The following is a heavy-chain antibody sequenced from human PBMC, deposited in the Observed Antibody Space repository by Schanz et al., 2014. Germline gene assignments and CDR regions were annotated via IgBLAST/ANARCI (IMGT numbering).Heavy chain of an antibody. D-gene: IGHD1-26*01. CDR3: ARGGATRFDY. CDR2: ISSSSSTI. J-gene: IGHJ4*02. CDR1: GFTFSKYG. Sequence: VQLVESGGGVVQPGRSLRLSCAASGFTFSKYGMHWVRQAPGKGLEWVSYISSSSSTIYYADSVKGRFTISRDNAKNSLYLQMNSLRDEDTAVYYCARGGATRFDYWGQGTLVTVSS. V-gene: IGHV3-48*02.